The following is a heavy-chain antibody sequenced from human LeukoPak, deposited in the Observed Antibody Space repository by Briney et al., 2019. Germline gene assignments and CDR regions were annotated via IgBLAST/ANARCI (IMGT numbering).Heavy chain of an antibody. CDR2: IIPIFGTA. Sequence: SVKVSCKASGGTFSSYAISWVRQAPGQGLEWVGGIIPIFGTANYAQKFQGRVTITTDESTSTAYMELSSLRAEDTAVYYCARDQQQLGDLDYWGQGTLVTVSS. D-gene: IGHD6-13*01. J-gene: IGHJ4*02. CDR1: GGTFSSYA. V-gene: IGHV1-69*05. CDR3: ARDQQQLGDLDY.